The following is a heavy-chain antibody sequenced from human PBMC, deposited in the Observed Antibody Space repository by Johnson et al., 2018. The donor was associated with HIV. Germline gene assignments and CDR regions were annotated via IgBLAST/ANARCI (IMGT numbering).Heavy chain of an antibody. CDR1: GLILSGYG. CDR2: IWPDGSNR. Sequence: QVQLVESGGDVVQPGTSLRLSCEASGLILSGYGLHWVRQAPGKGLEWVAVIWPDGSNRYYADSVKGRFTISRDNAKNYLYLQMNSLRAEDTALYYCARGIRVCSCGSCYSVSFDIWGQGTMVTVSS. CDR3: ARGIRVCSCGSCYSVSFDI. D-gene: IGHD2-15*01. J-gene: IGHJ3*02. V-gene: IGHV3-33*01.